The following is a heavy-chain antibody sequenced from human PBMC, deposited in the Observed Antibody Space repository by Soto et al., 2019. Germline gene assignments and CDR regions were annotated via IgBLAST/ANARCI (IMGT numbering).Heavy chain of an antibody. CDR3: ARDLSGNGLDI. J-gene: IGHJ6*02. CDR1: GDSIGRFY. Sequence: PSETLSLTCNVSGDSIGRFYWSWIRQSAEKGLEWIGRVYSTGGTAYNPALKGRVTISLDRSNNHVSLEMNSVTAADTAVYFCARDLSGNGLDIWGRGNRVTVSS. CDR2: VYSTGGT. V-gene: IGHV4-4*07. D-gene: IGHD1-26*01.